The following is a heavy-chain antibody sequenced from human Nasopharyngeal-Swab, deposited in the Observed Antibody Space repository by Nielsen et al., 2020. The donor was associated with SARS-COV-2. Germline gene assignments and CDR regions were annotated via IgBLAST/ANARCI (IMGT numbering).Heavy chain of an antibody. J-gene: IGHJ2*01. CDR2: IGSTGGST. V-gene: IGHV3-23*01. CDR1: GFIFKNYA. CDR3: AKDRGCSGGSCYVHWYFDL. Sequence: GGSLRLSCSASGFIFKNYAMSWVRQAPGKGLEWVSAIGSTGGSTYYADSVKGQFTISRDNSKNTLYLQMNSLRAEDTAVYYCAKDRGCSGGSCYVHWYFDLWGRGTLVTVSS. D-gene: IGHD2-15*01.